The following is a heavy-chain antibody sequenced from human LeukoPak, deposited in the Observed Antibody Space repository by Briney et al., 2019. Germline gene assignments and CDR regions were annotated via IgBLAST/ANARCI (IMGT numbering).Heavy chain of an antibody. CDR1: GFTFSSYW. Sequence: PGGSLRLTCAASGFTFSSYWMHWVRHAPGKGLVWVSRINSHGSRTDYADSVKGRFTISRDNAKNTLYLQVNSLTAEDTAIYYCVRSFDIWGQGTMITVSS. V-gene: IGHV3-74*01. CDR2: INSHGSRT. CDR3: VRSFDI. J-gene: IGHJ3*02.